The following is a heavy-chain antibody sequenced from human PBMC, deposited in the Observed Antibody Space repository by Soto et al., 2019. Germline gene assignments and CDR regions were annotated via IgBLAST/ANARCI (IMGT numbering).Heavy chain of an antibody. CDR3: ARDRGYYYHSSGYYGGAFDI. CDR1: GFTFSSYA. CDR2: ISYDGSNK. V-gene: IGHV3-30-3*01. J-gene: IGHJ3*02. Sequence: QVQLVESGGGVVQPGRSLRLSCAASGFTFSSYAMHWVRQAPGEGLEWVAVISYDGSNKYYADSVKGRFTISRDNSKNTLYLQMNSLRAEDTAVYYCARDRGYYYHSSGYYGGAFDIWGQGTMVTVSS. D-gene: IGHD3-22*01.